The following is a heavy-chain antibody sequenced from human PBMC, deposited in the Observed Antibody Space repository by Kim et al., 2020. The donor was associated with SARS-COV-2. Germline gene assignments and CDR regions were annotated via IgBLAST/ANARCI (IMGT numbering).Heavy chain of an antibody. J-gene: IGHJ4*02. CDR3: ARDLRITEEPTLAY. Sequence: YADSVKGRFTISRDNSKNTLYLQMNSLRAEDTAVYYCARDLRITEEPTLAYWGQGTLVTVSS. D-gene: IGHD2-15*01. V-gene: IGHV3-33*01.